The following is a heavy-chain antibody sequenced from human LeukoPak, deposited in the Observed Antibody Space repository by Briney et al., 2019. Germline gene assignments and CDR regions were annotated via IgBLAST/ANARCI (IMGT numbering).Heavy chain of an antibody. CDR2: INPSGGST. CDR3: ARGRAVGVRAGFDY. J-gene: IGHJ4*02. Sequence: ASVKVSCKASGYTFTSYYMHWVRQAPGQGLEWMGIINPSGGSTTYAQKFLGRVTMTRDTSTSTVYMGLSSLRSEETAVYYCARGRAVGVRAGFDYWGQGTLVTVSS. V-gene: IGHV1-46*03. D-gene: IGHD1-26*01. CDR1: GYTFTSYY.